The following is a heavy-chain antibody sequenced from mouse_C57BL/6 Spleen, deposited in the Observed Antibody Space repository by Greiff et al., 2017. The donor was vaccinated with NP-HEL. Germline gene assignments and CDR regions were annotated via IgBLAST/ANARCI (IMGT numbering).Heavy chain of an antibody. V-gene: IGHV1-18*01. J-gene: IGHJ1*03. CDR1: GYTFTDYN. D-gene: IGHD1-1*01. Sequence: VQLQQSGPELVKPGASVKIPCKASGYTFTDYNMDWVKQSHGKSLEWIGDINPNNGGTIYNQKFKGKATLTVDKSSSTADMELRSLTSEDTAVYYGARRNGSSRYWYFDVWGTGTTVTVSS. CDR3: ARRNGSSRYWYFDV. CDR2: INPNNGGT.